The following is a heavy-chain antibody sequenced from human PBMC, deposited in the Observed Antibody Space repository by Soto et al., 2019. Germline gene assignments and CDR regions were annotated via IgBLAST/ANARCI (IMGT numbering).Heavy chain of an antibody. Sequence: PSETLSLTCTVSGGSISSGGYYRSWIRQHPGKGLEWIGYIYYSGSTYYNPSLKSRVTISVDTSKNQFSLKLSSVTAADTAVYYCARVHSRRYYYGMDVWGQGTTVTVSS. CDR2: IYYSGST. CDR3: ARVHSRRYYYGMDV. CDR1: GGSISSGGYY. V-gene: IGHV4-31*03. D-gene: IGHD5-18*01. J-gene: IGHJ6*02.